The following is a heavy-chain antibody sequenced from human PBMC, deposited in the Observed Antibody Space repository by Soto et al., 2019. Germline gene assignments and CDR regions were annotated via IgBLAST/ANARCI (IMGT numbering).Heavy chain of an antibody. J-gene: IGHJ6*02. CDR1: GFTFSSYA. V-gene: IGHV3-30-3*01. Sequence: GGSLRLSCAASGFTFSSYAMHWVRQAPGKGLEWVAVISYDGSNKYYADSVKGRFTISRDNSKNTLYLQMNSLRAEDTAVYYCASGMIQLWPRSTYYYGMDVWGQGTTVTVSS. D-gene: IGHD5-18*01. CDR2: ISYDGSNK. CDR3: ASGMIQLWPRSTYYYGMDV.